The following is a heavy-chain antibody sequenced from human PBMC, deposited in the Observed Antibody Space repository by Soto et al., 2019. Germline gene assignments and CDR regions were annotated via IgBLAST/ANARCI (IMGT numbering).Heavy chain of an antibody. Sequence: PQTLSLTCAISGDSVSSNTASWNWISQSPSRGLEWLGRTYFRSKWYNDYAVSVKSRIIINPDTSNNQFSLQLNSVTPEDTAVYFCAKGDNLGPKTGYAFDPWGQRIMVTVSS. CDR1: GDSVSSNTAS. CDR2: TYFRSKWYN. CDR3: AKGDNLGPKTGYAFDP. J-gene: IGHJ5*02. V-gene: IGHV6-1*01. D-gene: IGHD5-12*01.